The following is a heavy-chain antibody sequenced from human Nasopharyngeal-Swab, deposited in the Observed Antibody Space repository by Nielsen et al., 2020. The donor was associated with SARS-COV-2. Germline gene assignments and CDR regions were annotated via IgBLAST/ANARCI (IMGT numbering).Heavy chain of an antibody. CDR1: GGSISSYY. D-gene: IGHD5-12*01. J-gene: IGHJ5*02. V-gene: IGHV4-59*01. CDR2: IYYSGST. CDR3: ARESGGDSGWFDP. Sequence: SETLSLTCTVSGGSISSYYWSWIRQPPGKGLEWIGYIYYSGSTNYNPSLKSRVTISVDTSKNQFSLKLSSVTAADTAVYYCARESGGDSGWFDPWGQGTLVTFSS.